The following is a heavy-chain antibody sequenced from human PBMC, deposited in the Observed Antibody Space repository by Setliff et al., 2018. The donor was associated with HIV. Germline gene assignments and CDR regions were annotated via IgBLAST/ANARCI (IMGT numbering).Heavy chain of an antibody. D-gene: IGHD3-10*01. Sequence: SETLSLTCTVSGGSISSHYWSWIRQPPGKGLEWIGYIYYSGSTNYNPSLKGRVTLSVDTSKNQFSLKLSSVTAADTAVYYCARDGPLEGSYRYYYYYMDVWCKGTTVTVS. CDR3: ARDGPLEGSYRYYYYYMDV. CDR1: GGSISSHY. J-gene: IGHJ6*03. CDR2: IYYSGST. V-gene: IGHV4-59*11.